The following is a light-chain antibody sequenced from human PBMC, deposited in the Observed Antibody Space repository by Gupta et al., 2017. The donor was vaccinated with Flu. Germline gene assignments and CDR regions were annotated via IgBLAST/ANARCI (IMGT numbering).Light chain of an antibody. CDR3: QAQCDSGAV. V-gene: IGLV6-57*03. CDR1: SGSIASNY. CDR2: EDE. J-gene: IGLJ3*02. Sequence: FMLTQPHSVSASPGNTVTVSCTRSSGSIASNYVQWYQQRPGSAPTIVIYEDEQRPSGVPDRFSGSIDYSSTSASLTIAGLRTEDEDDYYCQAQCDSGAVFGGGTKLTVL.